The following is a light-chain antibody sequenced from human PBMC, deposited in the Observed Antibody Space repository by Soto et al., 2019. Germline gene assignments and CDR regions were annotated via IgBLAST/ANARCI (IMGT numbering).Light chain of an antibody. CDR1: SPNIGSNI. J-gene: IGLJ1*01. Sequence: QSVLTQPPSASGTPGQRVTISCSGGSPNIGSNIVNWYQQLPGTAPKLLIYSNSQRPSGVPDRFSGSKSGTSASLAIRGLQSDDEAEYYCAAWDDSLNAYVFGTGTKVTVL. CDR3: AAWDDSLNAYV. CDR2: SNS. V-gene: IGLV1-44*01.